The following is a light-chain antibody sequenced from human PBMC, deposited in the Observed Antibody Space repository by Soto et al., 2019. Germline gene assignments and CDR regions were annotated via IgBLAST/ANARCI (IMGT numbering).Light chain of an antibody. CDR2: EVS. CDR3: SSYGGSNNLV. CDR1: SSDVGGYNY. V-gene: IGLV2-8*01. Sequence: QSALTQPPSASGSPGQSVTISCTGTSSDVGGYNYVSWYQQHPGKAPKLIIYEVSKRPSGVPDRFSGSKSGNTASLTVSGLQAEDEAHYYCSSYGGSNNLVFGGGTKVTVL. J-gene: IGLJ3*02.